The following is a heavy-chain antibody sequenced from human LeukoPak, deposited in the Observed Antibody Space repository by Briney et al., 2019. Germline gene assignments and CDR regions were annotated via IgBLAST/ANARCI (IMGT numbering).Heavy chain of an antibody. CDR2: IWYDGSNK. CDR1: GFTFSSYG. CDR3: ARERPVAATSYYFDY. V-gene: IGHV3-33*01. Sequence: PGGSLRLSCAASGFTFSSYGMHWVRQAPGKGLEWVAVIWYDGSNKYYADSVKGRFTISRDNSKNTLYLQMNSLRAEDTAVYYCARERPVAATSYYFDYWDQGTLVTVSS. J-gene: IGHJ4*02. D-gene: IGHD2-15*01.